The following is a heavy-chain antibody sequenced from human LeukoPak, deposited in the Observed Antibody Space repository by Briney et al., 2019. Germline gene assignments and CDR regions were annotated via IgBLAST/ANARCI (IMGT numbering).Heavy chain of an antibody. Sequence: GGSPRLSCAASGNYWMHWVRQAPGKGLVWVSHINSDGSWTSYADSVKGRFTISKDNAKNTVYLQMNSLGAEDTAVYYCVSFYETYWGRGTLVTVSS. J-gene: IGHJ4*02. CDR2: INSDGSWT. D-gene: IGHD2/OR15-2a*01. V-gene: IGHV3-74*01. CDR1: GNYW. CDR3: VSFYETY.